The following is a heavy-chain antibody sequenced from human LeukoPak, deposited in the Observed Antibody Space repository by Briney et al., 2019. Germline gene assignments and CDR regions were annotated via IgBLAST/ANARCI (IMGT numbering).Heavy chain of an antibody. CDR1: GYTFTSYA. CDR3: ARDYKYSSSWYYFDY. Sequence: ASVKVSCKASGYTFTSYAMHSVRQAPGQRLEWMGWINAGNGNTKYSQKFQGRVTITRDTSASTAYMELSSLRSEDTAVYYCARDYKYSSSWYYFDYWGQGTLVTVSS. CDR2: INAGNGNT. J-gene: IGHJ4*02. V-gene: IGHV1-3*01. D-gene: IGHD6-13*01.